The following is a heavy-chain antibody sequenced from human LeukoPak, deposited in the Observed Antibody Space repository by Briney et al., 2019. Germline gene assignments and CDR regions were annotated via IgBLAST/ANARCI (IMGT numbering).Heavy chain of an antibody. Sequence: PGGSLRLSCAASGFIFDDYAMHWVRQAPGKGLEWVSAISGSGGSTYYADSVKGRFTISRDNSKNTLYLQMNSLRAEDTAVYYCARNKYEYCSSTSCYSSYYYYYMDVWGKGTTVTVSS. D-gene: IGHD2-2*01. CDR1: GFIFDDYA. J-gene: IGHJ6*03. CDR3: ARNKYEYCSSTSCYSSYYYYYMDV. V-gene: IGHV3-23*01. CDR2: ISGSGGST.